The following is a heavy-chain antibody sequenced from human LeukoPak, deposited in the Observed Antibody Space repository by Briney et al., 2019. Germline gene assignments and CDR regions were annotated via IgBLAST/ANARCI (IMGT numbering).Heavy chain of an antibody. V-gene: IGHV4-34*01. CDR3: GRGRSIITP. Sequence: PSETLSLTCAVYGGSFSGYYLSWIRQPPGKGLEWIGEINHSGSTNYNPSLKKRVTISVDTSKNQFSLKLSSVTAADTAVYYCGRGRSIITPWGQGTLVTVSS. D-gene: IGHD3-16*01. CDR2: INHSGST. CDR1: GGSFSGYY. J-gene: IGHJ5*02.